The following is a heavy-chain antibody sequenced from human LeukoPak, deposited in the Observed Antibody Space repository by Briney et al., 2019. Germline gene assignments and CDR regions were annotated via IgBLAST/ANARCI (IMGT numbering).Heavy chain of an antibody. Sequence: GGSLRLSCAASGFTFSSYAMSWVRQAPGKGLEWVSAISGSGGSTYYADSVKGRFTISRDNSKNTLYLQMNSLRAEDTAVYYCAKEYYYGSGLLSRVSNYFDYWGQGTLVTVSS. CDR1: GFTFSSYA. J-gene: IGHJ4*02. V-gene: IGHV3-23*01. CDR3: AKEYYYGSGLLSRVSNYFDY. D-gene: IGHD3-10*01. CDR2: ISGSGGST.